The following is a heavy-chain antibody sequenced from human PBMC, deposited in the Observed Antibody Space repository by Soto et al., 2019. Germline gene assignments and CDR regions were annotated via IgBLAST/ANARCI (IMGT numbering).Heavy chain of an antibody. CDR2: IGAASDT. V-gene: IGHV3-13*01. CDR1: GFTFSRYD. D-gene: IGHD6-6*01. Sequence: GGSLRLSCAASGFTFSRYDMNWVRQAAGKGLEWVSAIGAASDTYYPGSVKGRFTISRDNSKNTLYVQMNSLRAEDTAVYYSAKDSYSNSFPDHWGQGTLVTVSS. J-gene: IGHJ4*02. CDR3: AKDSYSNSFPDH.